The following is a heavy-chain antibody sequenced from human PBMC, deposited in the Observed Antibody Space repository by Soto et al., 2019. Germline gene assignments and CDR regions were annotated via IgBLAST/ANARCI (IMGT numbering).Heavy chain of an antibody. CDR1: GGSFSGYY. CDR2: INHSGST. D-gene: IGHD3-3*01. J-gene: IGHJ5*02. CDR3: ARGGVSWFDP. Sequence: SETLSLTCAVCGGSFSGYYWSWIRQPPGKGLEWIGEINHSGSTNYNPSLKSRVTISVDTSKNQFSLKLSSVTAADTAVYYCARGGVSWFDPWGQGTLVTVSS. V-gene: IGHV4-34*01.